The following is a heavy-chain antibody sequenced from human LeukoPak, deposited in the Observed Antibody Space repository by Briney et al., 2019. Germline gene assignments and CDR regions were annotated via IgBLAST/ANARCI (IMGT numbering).Heavy chain of an antibody. D-gene: IGHD2-21*02. J-gene: IGHJ4*02. Sequence: PGGSLRFSCAASGFTFSSYSMNWVRQAPGKGLEWVSSISSSSSYIYYADSVKGRFTISRDNAENSLYLQMNSLRAEDTAVYYCARTVVVTAASFDCWGQGTLVTVSS. V-gene: IGHV3-21*01. CDR1: GFTFSSYS. CDR2: ISSSSSYI. CDR3: ARTVVVTAASFDC.